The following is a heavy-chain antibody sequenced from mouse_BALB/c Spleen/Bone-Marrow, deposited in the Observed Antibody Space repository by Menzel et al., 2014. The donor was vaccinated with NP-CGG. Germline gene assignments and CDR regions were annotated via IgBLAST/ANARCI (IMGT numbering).Heavy chain of an antibody. CDR3: ARGGTTPTWYFDV. V-gene: IGHV14-3*02. J-gene: IGHJ1*01. CDR2: IDPANGNT. D-gene: IGHD1-2*01. Sequence: EVQRVESGAELVKPGASVKLSCTASGFNIKDTYMHWVKQRPEQGLEWIGRIDPANGNTKYDPKFQGKATITADTSSNTACLQRSSLASEDTAVYDWARGGTTPTWYFDVWSAGTTVTVSS. CDR1: GFNIKDTY.